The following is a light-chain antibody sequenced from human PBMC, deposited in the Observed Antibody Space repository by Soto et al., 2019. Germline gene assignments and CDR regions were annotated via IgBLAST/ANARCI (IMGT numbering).Light chain of an antibody. J-gene: IGLJ1*01. CDR2: DVS. CDR3: TSYASSSTYV. CDR1: SSDVCGYNY. V-gene: IGLV2-14*01. Sequence: QSALTQPASVSGSPGQSITVSCTGTSSDVCGYNYVSWYQQHPGKAPKLMIYDVSNRLSGISNRCAGCKSGNTAALTISGLQAEDEADYDCTSYASSSTYVFGTGTKVTVL.